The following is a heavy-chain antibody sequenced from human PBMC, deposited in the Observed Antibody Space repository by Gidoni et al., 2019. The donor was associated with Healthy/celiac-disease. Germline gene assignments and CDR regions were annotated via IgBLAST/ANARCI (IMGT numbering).Heavy chain of an antibody. CDR2: ISGSGGST. CDR1: GFPCSRNA. Sequence: EVQRLGSGGGLVQPGRSLRLPCAAPGFPCSRNAMSWVRKAPGKGLEGVAAISGSGGSTYYADSVKGRFTISRDNSKNTLYLQMSSLRAEDTAVYYCAKDLSRITMVRGVSGAVGYWGQGTLVTVSS. V-gene: IGHV3-23*01. J-gene: IGHJ4*02. CDR3: AKDLSRITMVRGVSGAVGY. D-gene: IGHD3-10*01.